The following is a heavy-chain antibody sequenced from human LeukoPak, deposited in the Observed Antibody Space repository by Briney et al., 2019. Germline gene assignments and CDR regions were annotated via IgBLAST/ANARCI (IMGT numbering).Heavy chain of an antibody. D-gene: IGHD1-1*01. CDR2: IYYSGST. V-gene: IGHV4-59*01. Sequence: NPSETLSLTCTVSGGSISSYYWSWIRQPPGKGLEWIGYIYYSGSTNYNPSLKSRVTISVDTSKNQFSLKLSSVTAADTAVYYCARDRGWNGKDVWGQGTTVTVSS. J-gene: IGHJ6*02. CDR3: ARDRGWNGKDV. CDR1: GGSISSYY.